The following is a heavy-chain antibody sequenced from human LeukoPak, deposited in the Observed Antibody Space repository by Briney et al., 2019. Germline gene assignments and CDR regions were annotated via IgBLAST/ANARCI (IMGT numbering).Heavy chain of an antibody. V-gene: IGHV4-39*01. CDR1: GGSISSSSYY. J-gene: IGHJ3*02. CDR3: ASPHYDILTGYYSPHDAFDI. D-gene: IGHD3-9*01. CDR2: IYYSGST. Sequence: SETLSLTCTVSGGSISSSSYYWGWIRQPPGKGLEWIGSIYYSGSTYYNPSLKSRVTISVDTSKNQFSLKLSSVTAADTAVYYCASPHYDILTGYYSPHDAFDIWGQGTMVTVSS.